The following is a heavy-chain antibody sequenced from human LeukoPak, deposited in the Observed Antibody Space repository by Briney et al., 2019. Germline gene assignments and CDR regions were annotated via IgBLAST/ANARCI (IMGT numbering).Heavy chain of an antibody. V-gene: IGHV4-30-4*08. Sequence: SETLSLTCTVSGGSISSGDYYWSWIRQPPGKGLEWIGYIYYSGSTYYNPSLKSRVTISVDTSKNQFSPKLSSVTAADTAVYYCARASAPTDGYNYEYYFDYWGQGTLVTVSS. CDR2: IYYSGST. D-gene: IGHD5-24*01. CDR1: GGSISSGDYY. CDR3: ARASAPTDGYNYEYYFDY. J-gene: IGHJ4*02.